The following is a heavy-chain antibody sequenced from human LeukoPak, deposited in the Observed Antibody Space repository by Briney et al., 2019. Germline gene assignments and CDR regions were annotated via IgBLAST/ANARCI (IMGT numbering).Heavy chain of an antibody. V-gene: IGHV1-8*01. J-gene: IGHJ4*02. D-gene: IGHD6-19*01. CDR2: MSPNSGNT. CDR3: ARAKQWLKAQDY. Sequence: GASVKASCKASGYTFTSYDINWVRQATGQGLEWMGWMSPNSGNTGYAQTFQGRVTMTRNTSISTAYMELSSLRSEDTAVYYCARAKQWLKAQDYWGQGTLVTVSS. CDR1: GYTFTSYD.